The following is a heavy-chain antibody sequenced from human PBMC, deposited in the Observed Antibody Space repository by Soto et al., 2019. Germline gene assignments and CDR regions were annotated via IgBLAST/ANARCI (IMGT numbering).Heavy chain of an antibody. J-gene: IGHJ5*02. CDR3: ASVDYSNHNWFDP. CDR2: LNPSGRST. D-gene: IGHD4-4*01. V-gene: IGHV1-46*01. CDR1: GYTCTSYY. Sequence: ASLKVSCKASGYTCTSYYMPWVRQAPGRGLEWMVILNPSGRSTSYAQKFQGRVTMTRDTSTSTVYMELSSLRSEDTAVYYCASVDYSNHNWFDPWGQGTLVTVSS.